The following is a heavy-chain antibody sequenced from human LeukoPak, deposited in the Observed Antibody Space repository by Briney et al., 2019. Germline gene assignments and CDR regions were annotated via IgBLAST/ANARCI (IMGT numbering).Heavy chain of an antibody. D-gene: IGHD4-23*01. V-gene: IGHV1-2*02. CDR1: GYTFTSYY. CDR2: INPNSGGT. J-gene: IGHJ4*02. CDR3: ARDPTTVVTPFFDY. Sequence: ASVKVSCKASGYTFTSYYMHWVRQAPGQGLEWMGWINPNSGGTNYAQKFQGRVTMTRDTSISTAYMELSRLRSDDTAVYYCARDPTTVVTPFFDYWGQGTLVTVSS.